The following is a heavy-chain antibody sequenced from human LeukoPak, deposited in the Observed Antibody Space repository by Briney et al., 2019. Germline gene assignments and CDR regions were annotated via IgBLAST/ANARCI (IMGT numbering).Heavy chain of an antibody. Sequence: QPGGSLRLSCAASGFTFDDYTMHWVRQAPGKGLEWVSLISWDGGSTYYADSVKGRFTISRDNSKNSLYLQMNSLRTEDTALYYCAKGRDGYEQVDYWGQGTLVTVSS. CDR2: ISWDGGST. V-gene: IGHV3-43*01. D-gene: IGHD5-24*01. CDR1: GFTFDDYT. J-gene: IGHJ4*02. CDR3: AKGRDGYEQVDY.